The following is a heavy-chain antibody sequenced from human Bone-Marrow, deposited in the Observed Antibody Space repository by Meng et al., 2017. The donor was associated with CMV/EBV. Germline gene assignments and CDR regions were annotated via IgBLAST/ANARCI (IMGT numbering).Heavy chain of an antibody. CDR2: INPNSGGT. D-gene: IGHD3-16*02. J-gene: IGHJ4*02. CDR3: ARAPSTFGGVIVHPPDY. Sequence: ASVKVSCKASGYTLTGYYMHWVRQAPGQGLEWMGWINPNSGGTNYAQKFQGRVTMTRDTSISTAYMELSRLRSDDTAVYYCARAPSTFGGVIVHPPDYWGQGTLVTVSS. V-gene: IGHV1-2*02. CDR1: GYTLTGYY.